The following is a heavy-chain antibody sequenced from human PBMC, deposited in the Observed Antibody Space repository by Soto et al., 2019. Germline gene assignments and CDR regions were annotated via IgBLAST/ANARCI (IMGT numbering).Heavy chain of an antibody. CDR1: GGSISSSDYY. J-gene: IGHJ3*02. D-gene: IGHD5-12*01. CDR3: ARARLGGYDWLLRTTPIDAFDI. CDR2: IYYSGNT. V-gene: IGHV4-39*07. Sequence: SETLSLTCTVSGGSISSSDYYWGWIRQPPGKGLEWIGYIYYSGNTYYNPSLRSRVSISVDTSKNQFSLRLSSVTAADTAVYYCARARLGGYDWLLRTTPIDAFDIWGQGTMVTVSS.